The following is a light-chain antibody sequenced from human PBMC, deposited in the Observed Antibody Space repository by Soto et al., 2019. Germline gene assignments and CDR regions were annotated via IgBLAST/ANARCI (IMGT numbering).Light chain of an antibody. CDR1: QSVSSSY. CDR2: GAS. V-gene: IGKV3-20*01. CDR3: QQYGSSPS. J-gene: IGKJ1*01. Sequence: ESVLTQSPGTLSLSPGERATLSCRASQSVSSSYLAWYQQKPGQAPRLLIYGASSRATGIPDRFSGSGSGTDFTLTISRLETEDFAVYYCQQYGSSPSFGQGNKVEIK.